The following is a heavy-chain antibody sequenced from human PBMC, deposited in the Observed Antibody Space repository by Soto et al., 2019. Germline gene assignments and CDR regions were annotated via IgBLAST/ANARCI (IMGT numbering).Heavy chain of an antibody. CDR1: GFTFSNYG. Sequence: QVQLVESGGGVVQPGRSLRLSCVGTGFTFSNYGMHWVRQAPGKGLEWVAFISHDGSKKYYVDSVKGRFTISRDNSKKALYVQMDSLRPEDTAVYYCAKQGGVPAVDYGGQGTLVTVSS. CDR2: ISHDGSKK. D-gene: IGHD3-16*01. CDR3: AKQGGVPAVDY. J-gene: IGHJ4*02. V-gene: IGHV3-30*18.